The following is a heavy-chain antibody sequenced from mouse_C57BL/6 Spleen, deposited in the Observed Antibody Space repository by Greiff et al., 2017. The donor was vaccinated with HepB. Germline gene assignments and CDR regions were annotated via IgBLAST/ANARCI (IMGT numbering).Heavy chain of an antibody. V-gene: IGHV1-80*01. CDR3: ARENPLGHWFAY. CDR1: GYAFSSYW. J-gene: IGHJ3*01. D-gene: IGHD4-1*01. Sequence: VQLQQSGAELVKPGASVKISCKASGYAFSSYWMNWVKQRPGKGLEWIGQIYPGDGDTNYNGKFKGKATLTADKSSSTAYMQLSSLTSEDSAVYCCARENPLGHWFAYWGQGTLVTVSA. CDR2: IYPGDGDT.